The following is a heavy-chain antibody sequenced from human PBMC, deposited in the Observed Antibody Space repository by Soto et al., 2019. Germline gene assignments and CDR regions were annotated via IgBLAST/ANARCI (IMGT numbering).Heavy chain of an antibody. J-gene: IGHJ6*02. Sequence: EVQLVESGGGLVQPGGSLRLSCAASGFTFSTYWMHWVRQIPGEGLEWVSRVKSDGSNYYADPVKGRFTISRDNAWNTVYLQMNRLRAEDTALYFCARGLKNYYGMDVWGQGTTVTVSS. CDR2: VKSDGSN. CDR3: ARGLKNYYGMDV. V-gene: IGHV3-74*01. CDR1: GFTFSTYW.